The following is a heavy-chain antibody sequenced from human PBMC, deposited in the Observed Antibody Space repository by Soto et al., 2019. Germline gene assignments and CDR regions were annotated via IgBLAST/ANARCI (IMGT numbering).Heavy chain of an antibody. Sequence: SETLSLTCAVSGGSISSGGYSWIWIRQPPGKGLEWIGYIYHSGSTYYNPSLKSRVTISVDRSKNQFSLKLSSVTAADTAVYYCAREVVPAATACWFDPWGQGTLVTVSS. CDR2: IYHSGST. J-gene: IGHJ5*02. CDR1: GGSISSGGYS. V-gene: IGHV4-30-2*01. CDR3: AREVVPAATACWFDP. D-gene: IGHD2-2*01.